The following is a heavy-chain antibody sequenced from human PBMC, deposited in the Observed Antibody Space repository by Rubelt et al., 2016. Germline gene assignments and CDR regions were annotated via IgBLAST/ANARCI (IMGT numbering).Heavy chain of an antibody. J-gene: IGHJ5*02. CDR1: A. CDR2: ISYDGSNK. CDR3: AKERDIVVVPAGSWFDP. D-gene: IGHD2-2*01. V-gene: IGHV3-30*04. Sequence: AMHWVRQAPGKGLEWVAVISYDGSNKYYADSVKGRFTISRDNSKNTLYLQMNSLRAEDTAVYYCAKERDIVVVPAGSWFDPWGQGTLVTVSS.